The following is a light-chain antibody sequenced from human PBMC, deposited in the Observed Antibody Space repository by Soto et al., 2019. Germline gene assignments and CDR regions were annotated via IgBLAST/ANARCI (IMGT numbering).Light chain of an antibody. J-gene: IGKJ5*01. Sequence: DIQMTQSPSAMSASVGDRVTITCRASQGINNYLAWVQQKPGQVPKRLIYTASSLQSGVPSRVSGSVSVTEFTLTISSLQPEDSAPYYCLQHKSYPIPFGQGTRMEIK. CDR3: LQHKSYPIP. CDR2: TAS. V-gene: IGKV1-17*03. CDR1: QGINNY.